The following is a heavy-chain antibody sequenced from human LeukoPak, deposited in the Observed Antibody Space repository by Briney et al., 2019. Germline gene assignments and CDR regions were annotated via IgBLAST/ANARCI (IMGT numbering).Heavy chain of an antibody. CDR3: AREAVVAARWFDP. CDR2: IYYSGST. J-gene: IGHJ5*02. D-gene: IGHD2-15*01. Sequence: SETLSLTCTVSGGSISSGDYYWSWIRQPPGKGLEWIGYIYYSGSTYYNPSLKSRVTISVDTSKNQFSLKLSSVTAADTAVYYCAREAVVAARWFDPWGQGTLVTVS. V-gene: IGHV4-30-4*01. CDR1: GGSISSGDYY.